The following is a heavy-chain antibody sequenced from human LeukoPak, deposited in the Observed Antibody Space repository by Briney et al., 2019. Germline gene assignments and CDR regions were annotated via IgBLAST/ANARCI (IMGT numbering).Heavy chain of an antibody. CDR3: ATEGLRPTGYFDY. V-gene: IGHV1-24*01. CDR1: GYTLTELS. Sequence: WASVKVSCKVSGYTLTELSMHWVRQAPGKGLEWMGGFDPEDGETIYAQKFQGRVTMTEDTSTNTAYMELSSLRSEDTAVYYCATEGLRPTGYFDYWGQGTLVTVSS. CDR2: FDPEDGET. J-gene: IGHJ4*02. D-gene: IGHD5-12*01.